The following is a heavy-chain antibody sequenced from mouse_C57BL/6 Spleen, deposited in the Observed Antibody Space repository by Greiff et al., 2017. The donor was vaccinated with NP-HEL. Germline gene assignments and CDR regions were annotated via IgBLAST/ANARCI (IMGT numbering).Heavy chain of an antibody. D-gene: IGHD1-1*01. CDR2: IDPSDSET. CDR1: GYTFTSYW. CDR3: ARLGSSPLYAMDY. V-gene: IGHV1-52*01. J-gene: IGHJ4*01. Sequence: VQLQQPGAELVRPGSSVKLSCKASGYTFTSYWMHWVKQRPIQGLEWIGNIDPSDSETHYNQKFKDKATLTVDKSSSTAYMQLSSLTSEDSAVDYCARLGSSPLYAMDYWGKGTSVTVSS.